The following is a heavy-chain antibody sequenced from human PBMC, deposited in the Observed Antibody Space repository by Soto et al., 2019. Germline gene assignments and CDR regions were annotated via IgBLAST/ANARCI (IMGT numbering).Heavy chain of an antibody. J-gene: IGHJ4*02. V-gene: IGHV3-30*18. CDR2: ISYDGSRK. D-gene: IGHD5-18*01. Sequence: QVQLVESGGGVVQPGRSLRLSCAASGFMFRTYGMHWVRQAPGKGLEWVAVISYDGSRKYYGDSVKGRFTVSRDNSKSTLSLQMNSLRPEDTAMYSCAKGDVDTDMAMAFAYWGQGTLVTVSS. CDR3: AKGDVDTDMAMAFAY. CDR1: GFMFRTYG.